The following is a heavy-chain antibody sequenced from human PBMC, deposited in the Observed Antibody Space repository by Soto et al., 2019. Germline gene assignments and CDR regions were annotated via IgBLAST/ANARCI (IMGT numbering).Heavy chain of an antibody. D-gene: IGHD6-19*01. V-gene: IGHV5-10-1*01. CDR1: GYSFTSYW. J-gene: IGHJ6*02. CDR3: ARQPGIAVAGIDYYYYGMDV. CDR2: IDPSDSYT. Sequence: PGESLKISCKGSGYSFTSYWISWVRQMPGKGLEWMGRIDPSDSYTNYSPSFQGHVTISADKSISTAYLQWSSLKASDTAMYYCARQPGIAVAGIDYYYYGMDVWGQGTTVTVS.